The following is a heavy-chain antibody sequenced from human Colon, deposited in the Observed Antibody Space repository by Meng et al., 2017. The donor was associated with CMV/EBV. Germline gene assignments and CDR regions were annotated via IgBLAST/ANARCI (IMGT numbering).Heavy chain of an antibody. CDR3: ARQIWSGSLYNWFDP. D-gene: IGHD3-3*01. Sequence: VSGVPLSGSHWSWIRQAPGKDLEWIGDINHNGITKYNPSLKSRLTMSVDMSGNEFSLRLSSVTAADTAVYYCARQIWSGSLYNWFDPWGQGTLVTVSS. CDR2: INHNGIT. V-gene: IGHV4-34*01. CDR1: GVPLSGSH. J-gene: IGHJ5*02.